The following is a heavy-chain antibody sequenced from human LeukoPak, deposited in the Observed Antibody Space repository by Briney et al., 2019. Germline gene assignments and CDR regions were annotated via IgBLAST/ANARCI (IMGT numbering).Heavy chain of an antibody. CDR2: INGNGVT. V-gene: IGHV4-4*07. CDR3: VRDELRTTYRFSWDP. D-gene: IGHD3-16*02. CDR1: GGSIGFYF. J-gene: IGHJ5*02. Sequence: SETLSLTCTVSGGSIGFYFWSWIRQSAGRGLAWIGRINGNGVTNNNPSLKSRLSMSVDTFKNQFSLNLRSETAADTSVYYFVRDELRTTYRFSWDPWGQGILVTV.